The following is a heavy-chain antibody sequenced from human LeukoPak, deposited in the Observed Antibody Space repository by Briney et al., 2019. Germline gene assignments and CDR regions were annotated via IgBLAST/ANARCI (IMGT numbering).Heavy chain of an antibody. D-gene: IGHD6-13*01. CDR1: GGSISSSSYY. Sequence: SETLFLTCTVSGGSISSSSYYWGWIRQPPGKGLEWIGSIYYSGSTYYNPSLKSRVTISVDTSKNQFSLKLSSVTAADTAVYYCARAGYSSSWYWFDPWGQGTLVTVSS. CDR2: IYYSGST. J-gene: IGHJ5*02. CDR3: ARAGYSSSWYWFDP. V-gene: IGHV4-39*07.